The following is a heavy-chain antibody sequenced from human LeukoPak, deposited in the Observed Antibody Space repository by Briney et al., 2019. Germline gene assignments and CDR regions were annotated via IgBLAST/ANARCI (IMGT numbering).Heavy chain of an antibody. J-gene: IGHJ4*02. CDR3: ASTPWDYGDYYFDY. CDR1: GYTFTGYY. D-gene: IGHD4-17*01. V-gene: IGHV1-2*02. Sequence: ASVKVSCKASGYTFTGYYMHWVRQAPGQGLEWMGWINPNSGGTNYAQKFQGRVTMTRDTSITTAYMELSSLRSEDTAVYYCASTPWDYGDYYFDYWGQGTLVTVSS. CDR2: INPNSGGT.